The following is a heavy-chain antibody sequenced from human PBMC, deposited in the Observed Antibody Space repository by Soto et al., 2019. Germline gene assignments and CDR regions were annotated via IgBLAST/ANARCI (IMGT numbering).Heavy chain of an antibody. CDR1: GFTVSSNY. V-gene: IGHV3-66*01. Sequence: EVQLVESGGGLVQPGGSLRLSCAASGFTVSSNYMSWVRQAPGKGLEWVSVIYSGGRTYYADSVKGRFTISRDNSKNTRYLQLNSRRTEDTAVYYCARGRELLDYWGQGNLVTVSS. D-gene: IGHD1-26*01. J-gene: IGHJ4*02. CDR3: ARGRELLDY. CDR2: IYSGGRT.